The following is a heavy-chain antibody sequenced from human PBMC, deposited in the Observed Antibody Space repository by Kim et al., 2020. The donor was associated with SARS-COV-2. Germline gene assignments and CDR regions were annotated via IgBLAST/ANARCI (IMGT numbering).Heavy chain of an antibody. CDR2: ISGSGGST. D-gene: IGHD2-15*01. CDR3: AKGSPHRVVVVAAPEWDWFDP. Sequence: GGSLRLSCAASGFTFSSYAMSWVRQAPGKGLEWVSAISGSGGSTYYADSVKGRFTISRDNSKNTLYLQMNSLRAEDTAVYYCAKGSPHRVVVVAAPEWDWFDPGAREPWSPSPQ. CDR1: GFTFSSYA. J-gene: IGHJ5*02. V-gene: IGHV3-23*01.